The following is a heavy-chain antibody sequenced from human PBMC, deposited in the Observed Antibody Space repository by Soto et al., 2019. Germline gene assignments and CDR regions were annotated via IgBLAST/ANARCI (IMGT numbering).Heavy chain of an antibody. J-gene: IGHJ5*02. D-gene: IGHD1-26*01. V-gene: IGHV6-1*01. CDR2: TYYRSKWYN. CDR1: GDSVSSNSAA. Sequence: KQSQTLSLTCAISGDSVSSNSAAWNWIRQSPSRGLEWLGRTYYRSKWYNDYAVSVKSRITINPDTSKNQFSLQLNSVTPEDTAVYYCARGQEWELPPRWFDPWGQGTLVTVSS. CDR3: ARGQEWELPPRWFDP.